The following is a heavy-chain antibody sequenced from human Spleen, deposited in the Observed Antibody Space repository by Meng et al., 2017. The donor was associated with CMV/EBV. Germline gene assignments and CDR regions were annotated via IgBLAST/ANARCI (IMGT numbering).Heavy chain of an antibody. CDR1: GFTFSDYY. Sequence: GESLKISCVASGFTFSDYYMTWIRLAPGKGLEWVSYISGSGTVIYYADSVKGRFTISRDNAKSSLYLQMNSLRDEDTAVYYCARNSGNFDLWGRGTLVTVSS. J-gene: IGHJ2*01. D-gene: IGHD4-23*01. CDR2: ISGSGTVI. V-gene: IGHV3-11*04. CDR3: ARNSGNFDL.